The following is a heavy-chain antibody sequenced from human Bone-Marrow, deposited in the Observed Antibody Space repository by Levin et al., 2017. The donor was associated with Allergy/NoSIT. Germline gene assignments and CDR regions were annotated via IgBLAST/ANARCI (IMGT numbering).Heavy chain of an antibody. Sequence: SCAASGFTFSSYWMHWVRQAPGKGPVWVSHIKADGSSTNYADFVKGRFIISRDNARNTLYLQMNSLRAEDTAVYYCARVGAVAGRASDYWGQGTLVTVSS. D-gene: IGHD6-19*01. CDR3: ARVGAVAGRASDY. V-gene: IGHV3-74*01. J-gene: IGHJ4*02. CDR1: GFTFSSYW. CDR2: IKADGSST.